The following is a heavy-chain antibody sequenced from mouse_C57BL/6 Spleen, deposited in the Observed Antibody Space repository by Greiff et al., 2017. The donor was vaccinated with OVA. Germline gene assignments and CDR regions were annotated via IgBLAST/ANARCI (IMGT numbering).Heavy chain of an antibody. CDR3: ARDGGQRGYFDY. J-gene: IGHJ2*01. Sequence: EVKLMESGPGLVKPSQSLSLTCSVTGYSITSGYYWNWIRQFPGNKLEWMGYISYDGSNNYNPSLKNRISITRDTSKNQFFLKLNSVTTEDTATYYCARDGGQRGYFDYWGQGTTLTVSS. D-gene: IGHD3-3*01. CDR2: ISYDGSN. V-gene: IGHV3-6*01. CDR1: GYSITSGYY.